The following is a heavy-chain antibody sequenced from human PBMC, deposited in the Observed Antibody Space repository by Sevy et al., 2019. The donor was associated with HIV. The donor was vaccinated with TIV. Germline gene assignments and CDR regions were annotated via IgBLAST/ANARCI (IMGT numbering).Heavy chain of an antibody. J-gene: IGHJ3*02. CDR1: GGSISSSSYY. CDR2: IYYSGST. V-gene: IGHV4-39*01. CDR3: ARDFGVRKGGGSAFDI. Sequence: SETLSLTCTVSGGSISSSSYYWGWIRQPPGKGLEWIGSIYYSGSTYYNPSLKSRATISVDTSKNQFSLKLSSVTAADTAVYYCARDFGVRKGGGSAFDIWGQGTMVTVSS. D-gene: IGHD3-3*01.